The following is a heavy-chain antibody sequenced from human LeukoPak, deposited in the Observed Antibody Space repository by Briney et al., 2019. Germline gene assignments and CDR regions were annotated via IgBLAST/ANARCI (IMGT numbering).Heavy chain of an antibody. CDR1: GYTFTSYG. CDR2: ISAYNGNT. D-gene: IGHD6-6*01. CDR3: ARDSPQNEYSSNDY. Sequence: GASVTVSCKASGYTFTSYGISWVRQAPGQGLEWMGWISAYNGNTNYAQKLQGRVTMTTDTSTSTAYMELRSLRSDDTAVYYCARDSPQNEYSSNDYWGQGTLVTVSS. J-gene: IGHJ4*02. V-gene: IGHV1-18*01.